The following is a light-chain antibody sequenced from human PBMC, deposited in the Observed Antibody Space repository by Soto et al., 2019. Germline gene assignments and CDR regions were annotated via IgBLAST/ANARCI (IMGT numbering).Light chain of an antibody. Sequence: DVVMTQSPLSLPVTLGQPASISCRSSPSLVSSDGSTYLIWLQQRPGQSPRRLIHRVSHRDSGVPDRISGSGSGDDFTQKISSVEAEDVGVDYCRQGTRGPFTFGQGTRLEIK. CDR2: RVS. CDR3: RQGTRGPFT. J-gene: IGKJ2*01. V-gene: IGKV2-30*01. CDR1: PSLVSSDGSTY.